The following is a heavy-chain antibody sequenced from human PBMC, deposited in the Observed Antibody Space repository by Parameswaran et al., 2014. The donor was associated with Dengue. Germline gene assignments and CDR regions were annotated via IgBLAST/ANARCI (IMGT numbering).Heavy chain of an antibody. Sequence: RWIRQPPGKALEWLARIDWDDDKRYSKSLKTRLILSKDTSKNQVVLTMTNMDPVDTATYYCARVQLMGATMEIDYWGQGTPVTVSS. J-gene: IGHJ4*02. D-gene: IGHD1-26*01. CDR2: IDWDDDK. V-gene: IGHV2-70*04. CDR3: ARVQLMGATMEIDY.